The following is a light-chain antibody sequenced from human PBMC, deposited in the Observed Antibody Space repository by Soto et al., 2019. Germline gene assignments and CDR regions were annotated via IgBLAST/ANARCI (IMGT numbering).Light chain of an antibody. CDR1: NSDIGNYNY. CDR2: DVT. CDR3: CSYPGSHTWV. V-gene: IGLV2-11*01. Sequence: QSALTQPRSVSGSPGQSVTISCTGTNSDIGNYNYVSWYQQHPGKAPKVMIYDVTKRPSGVPDRFSGSTSGTTASLTISGLQAEDEADYYCCSYPGSHTWVFGGGTKLTVL. J-gene: IGLJ3*02.